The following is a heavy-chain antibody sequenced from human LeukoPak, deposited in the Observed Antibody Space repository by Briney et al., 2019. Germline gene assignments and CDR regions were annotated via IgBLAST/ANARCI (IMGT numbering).Heavy chain of an antibody. CDR2: ISYDGSNK. J-gene: IGHJ4*02. CDR1: GFTFSSYG. Sequence: GGSLRLSCAASGFTFSSYGMHWVRQAPGKGLEWVAVISYDGSNKYCADSVKGRFTISRDNSKNTLYLQMNSLRAEDTAVYYCAKDMFIYYYGSGPLGYWGQGTLVTVSS. D-gene: IGHD3-10*01. CDR3: AKDMFIYYYGSGPLGY. V-gene: IGHV3-30*18.